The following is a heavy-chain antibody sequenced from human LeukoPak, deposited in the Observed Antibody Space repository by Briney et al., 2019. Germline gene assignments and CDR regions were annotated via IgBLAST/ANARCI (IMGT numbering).Heavy chain of an antibody. V-gene: IGHV4-59*08. D-gene: IGHD2-2*01. CDR2: FHNSGTS. J-gene: IGHJ5*02. Sequence: SETLSLTCTVSDDSISDYYRGWIRQPPGKGLEWIGYFHNSGTSTYNPSLKSRVTISADTSKNQFSLKLSSVTAADTAVYYCARYHVLNRGVNWFDPWGQGTLVTVSS. CDR3: ARYHVLNRGVNWFDP. CDR1: DDSISDYY.